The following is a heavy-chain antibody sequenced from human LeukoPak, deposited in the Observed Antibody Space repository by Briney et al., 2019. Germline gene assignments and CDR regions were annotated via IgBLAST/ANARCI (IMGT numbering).Heavy chain of an antibody. CDR1: GYTFTSYA. J-gene: IGHJ4*02. D-gene: IGHD3-22*01. Sequence: ASVKVSCKASGYTFTSYAMNWVRQAPGQGLEWMGWISAYNGNTNYAQKLQGRVTMTTDTSTSTAYMELRSLRSDDTAVYYCARSARTDSSPDYWGQGTLVTVSS. V-gene: IGHV1-18*01. CDR2: ISAYNGNT. CDR3: ARSARTDSSPDY.